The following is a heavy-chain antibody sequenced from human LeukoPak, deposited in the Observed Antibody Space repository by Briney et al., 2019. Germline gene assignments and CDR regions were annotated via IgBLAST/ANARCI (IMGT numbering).Heavy chain of an antibody. D-gene: IGHD6-19*01. Sequence: RPSETLSLTCAVYGGSFSGYYWSWIRQPPGKGLEWIGEINHSGSTNYNPSLKSRVTISVDTSKDQFSLKLSSVTAADTAVYYCARDSSGWSYFDYWGQGTLVTVSS. J-gene: IGHJ4*02. CDR3: ARDSSGWSYFDY. CDR2: INHSGST. CDR1: GGSFSGYY. V-gene: IGHV4-34*01.